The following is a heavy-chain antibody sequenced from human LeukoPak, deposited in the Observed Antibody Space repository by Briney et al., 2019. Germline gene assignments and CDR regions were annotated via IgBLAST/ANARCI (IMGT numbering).Heavy chain of an antibody. V-gene: IGHV1-69*13. D-gene: IGHD2-2*01. J-gene: IGHJ6*04. CDR3: ARGYRDCSSTSCYASGMDV. Sequence: ASVKVSCKASGGTFSSYAISWVRQAPGQALEWMGGVIPIFGTANYAQKFQGRVTITADESTSTAYMELSSLRSEDTAVYYCARGYRDCSSTSCYASGMDVWGKGTTVTVSS. CDR2: VIPIFGTA. CDR1: GGTFSSYA.